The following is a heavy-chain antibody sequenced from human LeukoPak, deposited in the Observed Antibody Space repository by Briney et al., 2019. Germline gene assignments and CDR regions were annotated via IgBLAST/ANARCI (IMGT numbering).Heavy chain of an antibody. CDR3: ARDLPPGSSGWYLGY. V-gene: IGHV3-48*02. D-gene: IGHD6-19*01. CDR1: GFTFSTYS. Sequence: GGSLRLSCAASGFTFSTYSMNWVRQAPGKGLEWVSYISSSSSTIYYADSVRGRFTISRDNAKNSLYLQMNSLRDEDTAAYYCARDLPPGSSGWYLGYWGQGTLVTVSS. J-gene: IGHJ4*02. CDR2: ISSSSSTI.